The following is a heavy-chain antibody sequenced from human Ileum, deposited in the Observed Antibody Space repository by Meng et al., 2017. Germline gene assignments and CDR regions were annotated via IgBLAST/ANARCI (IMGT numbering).Heavy chain of an antibody. Sequence: VQVVESGGGLVQPGGSLRLSCAASGFTFSNSWMAWVRQAPGKGLEWVATITPDGSAKYYVDFVKGRFTISRDNAKSSLFLQMNSLRAEDTAVYYCADYDTTWGQGTMVTVSS. CDR2: ITPDGSAK. D-gene: IGHD4-17*01. J-gene: IGHJ3*01. CDR3: ADYDTT. V-gene: IGHV3-7*01. CDR1: GFTFSNSW.